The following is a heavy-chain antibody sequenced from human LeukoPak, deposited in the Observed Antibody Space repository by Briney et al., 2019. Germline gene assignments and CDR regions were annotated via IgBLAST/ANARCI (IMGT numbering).Heavy chain of an antibody. CDR3: AREPLGCGGDCHFDY. Sequence: SVKVSCKASGGTFSSYAFSWMRQAPGQGLEWMGRIIPIYDPVDYAQRFQGRVTITTDESTNTVYIELSSLRYEDTAVYYCAREPLGCGGDCHFDYWGQGTLVTVSS. CDR2: IIPIYDPV. V-gene: IGHV1-69*05. CDR1: GGTFSSYA. D-gene: IGHD2-21*02. J-gene: IGHJ4*02.